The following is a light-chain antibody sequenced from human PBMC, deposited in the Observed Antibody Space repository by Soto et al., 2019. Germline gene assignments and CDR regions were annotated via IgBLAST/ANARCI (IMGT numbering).Light chain of an antibody. V-gene: IGKV3-15*01. J-gene: IGKJ1*01. CDR2: GAS. CDR1: QSVISS. CDR3: QQYGSSPPTWT. Sequence: EIVMTQSPATLSVSPGERATLSCRAGQSVISSLAWYQQKPGQAPRLLIYGASTRATGIPARFSGSGSGTEFTLTISSLQSEDFAVYYCQQYGSSPPTWTFGQGTKVYIK.